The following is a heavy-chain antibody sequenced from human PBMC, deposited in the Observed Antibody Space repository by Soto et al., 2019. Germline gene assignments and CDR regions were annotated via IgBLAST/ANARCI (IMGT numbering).Heavy chain of an antibody. CDR2: ISAHNGNT. Sequence: QVHLVQSGAEVKKPGASVKVPCKASGYTFTSYGITWVRQAPGQGLEWMGWISAHNGNTDYAQKLQGRVIVIRDTSTSTAYMERRSLISDDTTVYYCARGRYGDYWGQGALVTVSS. J-gene: IGHJ4*02. CDR3: ARGRYGDY. D-gene: IGHD1-1*01. V-gene: IGHV1-18*01. CDR1: GYTFTSYG.